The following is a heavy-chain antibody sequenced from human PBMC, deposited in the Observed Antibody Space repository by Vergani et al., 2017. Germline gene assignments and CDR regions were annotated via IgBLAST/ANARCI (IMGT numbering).Heavy chain of an antibody. D-gene: IGHD2-2*01. J-gene: IGHJ6*03. Sequence: EVQLVQSGAEVKKPGESLKISCKGSGYSFTSYWIGWVRQMPGKGLEWMGIIYPGDSDTRYSASFQGKVTISADKSISTAYLQWSSLKASDTAMYYCARGVVPAARDYYYYYMDVWGKGTTVTVSS. V-gene: IGHV5-51*03. CDR3: ARGVVPAARDYYYYYMDV. CDR1: GYSFTSYW. CDR2: IYPGDSDT.